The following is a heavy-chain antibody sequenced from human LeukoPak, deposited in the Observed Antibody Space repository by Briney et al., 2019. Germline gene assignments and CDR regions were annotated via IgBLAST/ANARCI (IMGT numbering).Heavy chain of an antibody. D-gene: IGHD2/OR15-2a*01. CDR2: IYYSGST. J-gene: IGHJ6*03. Sequence: PSETLSLTCTVSGGSISSSSYYWGWIRQPPGKGLEWIGSIYYSGSTYYNPSLKSRVTISVDTSKNQFSLKLSSVTAADTAVYYCARVYDYDYYMDVWGKGTTVTVSS. V-gene: IGHV4-39*01. CDR3: ARVYDYDYYMDV. CDR1: GGSISSSSYY.